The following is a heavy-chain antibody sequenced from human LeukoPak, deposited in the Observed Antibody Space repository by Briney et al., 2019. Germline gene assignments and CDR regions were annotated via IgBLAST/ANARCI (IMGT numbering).Heavy chain of an antibody. D-gene: IGHD2-21*02. CDR1: GFTFSSYE. V-gene: IGHV3-48*03. Sequence: GGSLRLSCAASGFTFSSYEMNWVRQAPGKGLEWVSYISSSGSTIYYADSVKGRFTISRDNAKNSLYLQMNSLRAEDTAVYYCAKVRDGDYGYYFDYWGQGTLVTVSS. CDR3: AKVRDGDYGYYFDY. J-gene: IGHJ4*02. CDR2: ISSSGSTI.